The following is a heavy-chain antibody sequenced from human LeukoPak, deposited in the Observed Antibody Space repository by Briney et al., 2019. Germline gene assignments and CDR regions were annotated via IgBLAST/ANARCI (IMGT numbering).Heavy chain of an antibody. CDR2: ISVDDQGST. CDR3: VRDRGIYRPIDY. CDR1: EFSFRTYA. V-gene: IGHV3-23*01. D-gene: IGHD1-26*01. Sequence: PGGSLRLSCTTSEFSFRTYAMTWVRQAPGKGLEWVSTISVDDQGSTYYTDSVKGRFTISRDTSQNTLSLQMNSLRGEDTAVYYCVRDRGIYRPIDYWGQGTLVTVSS. J-gene: IGHJ4*02.